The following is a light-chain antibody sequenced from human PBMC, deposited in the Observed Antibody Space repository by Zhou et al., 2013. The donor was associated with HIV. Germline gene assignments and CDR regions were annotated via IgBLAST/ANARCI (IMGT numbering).Light chain of an antibody. J-gene: IGLJ2*01. CDR1: SSDVGSYNL. Sequence: QSALTQPASVSGSPGQSITISCTGTSSDVGSYNLVSWYQQHPGKAPKLMIYEVSKRPSGVSNRFSGSKSGNTASLTISGLQAEDEADYYCSSYTSSTTVVFGGGTTLTVL. CDR3: SSYTSSTTVV. CDR2: EVS. V-gene: IGLV2-14*02.